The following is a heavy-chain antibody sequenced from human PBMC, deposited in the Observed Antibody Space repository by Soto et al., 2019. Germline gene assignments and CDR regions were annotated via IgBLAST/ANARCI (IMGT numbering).Heavy chain of an antibody. V-gene: IGHV3-64D*06. CDR3: AKGLLRYFDWSPLWERYYCYGMDV. CDR2: ISSNGGST. D-gene: IGHD3-9*01. CDR1: GFTFSSYA. J-gene: IGHJ6*02. Sequence: GSLRLSCSASGFTFSSYAMHWVRQAPGKGLEYVSAISSNGGSTYYADSVKGRFTISRDNSKNTLYLQMSSLRAEDTAVYYCAKGLLRYFDWSPLWERYYCYGMDVWGQGTTVTVSS.